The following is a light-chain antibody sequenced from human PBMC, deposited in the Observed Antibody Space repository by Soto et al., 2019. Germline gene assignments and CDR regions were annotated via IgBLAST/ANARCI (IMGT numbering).Light chain of an antibody. CDR2: GAS. Sequence: EIVLTQSPGTLSLSPGERATLSCRASPSVSSSDLAWYQQKPGQAPRLLIYGASNRATGIPDRFSGSGSGTDFTLTISRLEPEDFAVYYCQQYGSSGTFGQGTKVDIK. J-gene: IGKJ1*01. V-gene: IGKV3-20*01. CDR3: QQYGSSGT. CDR1: PSVSSSD.